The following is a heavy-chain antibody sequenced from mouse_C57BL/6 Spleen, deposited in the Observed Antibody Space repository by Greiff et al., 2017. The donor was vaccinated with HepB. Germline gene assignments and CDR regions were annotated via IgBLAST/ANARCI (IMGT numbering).Heavy chain of an antibody. Sequence: VQLVESGAELVKPGASVKISCKASGYAFSSYWMNWVKQRPGKGLEWIGQIYPGDGDTNYNGKFKGKATLTADKSSSTAYMQLSSLTSEDSAVYFCANAVTTNYYAMDYWGQGTSVTVSS. CDR2: IYPGDGDT. CDR3: ANAVTTNYYAMDY. D-gene: IGHD2-2*01. J-gene: IGHJ4*01. V-gene: IGHV1-80*01. CDR1: GYAFSSYW.